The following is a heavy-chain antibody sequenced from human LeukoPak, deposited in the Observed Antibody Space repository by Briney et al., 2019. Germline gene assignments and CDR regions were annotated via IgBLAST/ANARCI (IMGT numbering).Heavy chain of an antibody. J-gene: IGHJ5*02. D-gene: IGHD3-22*01. CDR3: ASYDSSQNWFDP. CDR2: IYYTGST. Sequence: SETLSLTCTVSAGSISSYYWSWIRQPPGKGLEWVGYIYYTGSTNYNPSLKSRVTISVDTSKNQFSLKLSSVTAADTAVYYCASYDSSQNWFDPWGQGTLVTVSS. V-gene: IGHV4-59*01. CDR1: AGSISSYY.